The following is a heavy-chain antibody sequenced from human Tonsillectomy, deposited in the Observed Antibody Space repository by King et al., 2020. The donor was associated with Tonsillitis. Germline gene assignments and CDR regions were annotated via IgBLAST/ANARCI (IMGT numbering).Heavy chain of an antibody. CDR3: VRVDTGVAWGL. J-gene: IGHJ4*02. CDR2: INIDGRSI. Sequence: VQLVESGGGLVQSGGSLRLSCAASGFTFSRYWMHWGRQAPGKGLVWVSRINIDGRSITYADSVKGRFTISRDNAKNTLYLQINSLRADATAIDYCVRVDTGVAWGLWGQGTLVTVSS. CDR1: GFTFSRYW. V-gene: IGHV3-74*01. D-gene: IGHD3-16*01.